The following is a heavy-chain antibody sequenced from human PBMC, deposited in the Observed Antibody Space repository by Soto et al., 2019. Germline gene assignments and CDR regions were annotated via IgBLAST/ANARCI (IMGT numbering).Heavy chain of an antibody. Sequence: PGGSLRLSCAASGFTFSSYWMHWVRQAPGKGLMWVSRIDSDGSSTTYADSVKGRFTISRDNAKNTLYLQMDSLRAEDTAVYYCARVEGDFWTGPVFDYWGQGTLVTVSS. CDR1: GFTFSSYW. J-gene: IGHJ4*02. V-gene: IGHV3-74*01. CDR3: ARVEGDFWTGPVFDY. D-gene: IGHD3-3*01. CDR2: IDSDGSST.